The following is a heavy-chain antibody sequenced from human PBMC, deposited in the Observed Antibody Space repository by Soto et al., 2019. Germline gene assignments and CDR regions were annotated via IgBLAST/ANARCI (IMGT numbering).Heavy chain of an antibody. J-gene: IGHJ6*03. CDR2: IYYSGST. Sequence: QVQLQESGPGLVKPSETLSLTCTVSGGSISSYYWSWIRQPPGKGLEWIGYIYYSGSTNYNPSLKRRVTISVDTSKNQFSLKLSSVTAADTAVYYCARTPGDYYYYMDVWGKGTTVTVSS. CDR1: GGSISSYY. CDR3: ARTPGDYYYYMDV. V-gene: IGHV4-59*01.